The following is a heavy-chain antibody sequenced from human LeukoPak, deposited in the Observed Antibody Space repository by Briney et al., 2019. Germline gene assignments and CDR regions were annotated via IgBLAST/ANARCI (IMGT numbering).Heavy chain of an antibody. J-gene: IGHJ4*02. V-gene: IGHV3-48*02. CDR2: ITASGTAM. D-gene: IGHD1-26*01. CDR1: GFTVSSNY. CDR3: ASSGSYRFDY. Sequence: GGSLRLSCIASGFTVSSNYMTWVRQAPGKGLEWVSHITASGTAMFYADSVKGRFTISRDNAKNSLYLRMNSLRDEDTAVYYCASSGSYRFDYWGQGTLVTVSS.